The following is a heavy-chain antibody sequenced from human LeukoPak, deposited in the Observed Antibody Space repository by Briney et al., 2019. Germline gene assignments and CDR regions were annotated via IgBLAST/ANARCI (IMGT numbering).Heavy chain of an antibody. Sequence: SCKASGGTFSSYAMHWVRQAPGKGLEWVAVISYDGSKEYYADSVKGRFIISRDNSKNTVYVEMNSLRAEDTAVYYCARATVTTGAYFDYWGQGTLVTVSS. CDR1: GGTFSSYA. D-gene: IGHD4-17*01. V-gene: IGHV3-30-3*01. CDR2: ISYDGSKE. CDR3: ARATVTTGAYFDY. J-gene: IGHJ4*02.